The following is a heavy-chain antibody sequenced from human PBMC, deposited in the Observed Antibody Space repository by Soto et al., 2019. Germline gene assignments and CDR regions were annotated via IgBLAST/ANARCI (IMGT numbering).Heavy chain of an antibody. Sequence: GGSLRLSCAASGFNFSSYWMHWVRQAPGKGLVWVSRINTDGSTRSYADSVKGRFTISRDNAKNTLYLQMNSLRVEDTAVYYCARGGSGYSYAWGQGTLVTVSS. CDR3: ARGGSGYSYA. V-gene: IGHV3-74*01. J-gene: IGHJ5*02. D-gene: IGHD5-18*01. CDR1: GFNFSSYW. CDR2: INTDGSTR.